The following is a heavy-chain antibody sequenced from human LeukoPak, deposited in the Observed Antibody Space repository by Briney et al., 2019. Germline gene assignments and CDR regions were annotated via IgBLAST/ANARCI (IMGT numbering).Heavy chain of an antibody. J-gene: IGHJ4*02. CDR1: GFTFDDYG. Sequence: PGGSLRLSCAASGFTFDDYGMSWGRQAPGEGLEWVSGINWNGGSTGYADSVKGRFTISRDNAKNCLYLQMNSLRAEDTALYYCARDSRAVAGTPYYWGQGTLVTVSS. CDR2: INWNGGST. D-gene: IGHD6-19*01. CDR3: ARDSRAVAGTPYY. V-gene: IGHV3-20*04.